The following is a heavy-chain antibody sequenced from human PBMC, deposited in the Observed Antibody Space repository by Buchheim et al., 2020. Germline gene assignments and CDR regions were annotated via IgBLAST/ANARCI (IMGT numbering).Heavy chain of an antibody. J-gene: IGHJ6*02. V-gene: IGHV3-66*01. CDR2: IYSGGST. CDR3: ARDGLGFWGGYGMDV. Sequence: EVQLVESGGGLVQPGGSLRLSCAASGFTVSSNYMSWVRQAPGKGLEWVSVIYSGGSTYYADSVKGRFTISRDNSKNTLYLKMNRLRAEDTAVYYCARDGLGFWGGYGMDVWGQGTT. D-gene: IGHD3-16*01. CDR1: GFTVSSNY.